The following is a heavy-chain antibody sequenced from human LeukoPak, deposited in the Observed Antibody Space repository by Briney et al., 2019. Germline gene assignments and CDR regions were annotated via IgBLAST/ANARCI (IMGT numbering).Heavy chain of an antibody. CDR3: ARLRYSSGWGLFDY. J-gene: IGHJ4*02. V-gene: IGHV4-4*07. CDR2: IYTSGST. Sequence: SETLSLTCTVSVGSISSYYWSWIRQPAGKGLEWIGRIYTSGSTNYNPSLKSRVTMSVDTSKNQFSLKLSSVTAADTAVYYCARLRYSSGWGLFDYWGQGTLVTVSS. D-gene: IGHD6-19*01. CDR1: VGSISSYY.